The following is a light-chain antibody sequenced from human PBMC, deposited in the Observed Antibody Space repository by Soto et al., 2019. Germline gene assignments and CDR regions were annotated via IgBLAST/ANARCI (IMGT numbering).Light chain of an antibody. V-gene: IGKV3-20*01. CDR1: QTIRSNF. CDR3: QQYDGSSGHT. Sequence: EVVLTQSPATLSLSPGERATLSCRASQTIRSNFLTWYQQKPGQAPRLLIYTASTRAAGIPDRFSGSGSGTDFTLTISRLEPEEYVVYYCQQYDGSSGHTFSHGTKLQIK. CDR2: TAS. J-gene: IGKJ2*01.